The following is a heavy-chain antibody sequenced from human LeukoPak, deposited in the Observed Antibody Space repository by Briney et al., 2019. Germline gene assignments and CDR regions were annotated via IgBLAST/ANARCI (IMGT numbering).Heavy chain of an antibody. J-gene: IGHJ4*02. V-gene: IGHV3-30*18. CDR3: AKDPPHVSWLFDY. Sequence: PGGSLRLSCAASGFPFSRCVMHWVRQAPGKGLEWVAVISFDGTKKFSADSLEGRFTISRDNSKNTLYLQMNSLRAEDTAVYYCAKDPPHVSWLFDYWGQGTLVTVSS. CDR1: GFPFSRCV. D-gene: IGHD3-16*01. CDR2: ISFDGTKK.